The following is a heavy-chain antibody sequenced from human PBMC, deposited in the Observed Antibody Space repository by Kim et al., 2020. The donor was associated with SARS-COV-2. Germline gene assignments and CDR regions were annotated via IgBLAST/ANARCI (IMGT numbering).Heavy chain of an antibody. CDR3: ARVTAARVDIGDAFDI. Sequence: GGSLRLSCAASGFTFSSYGMHWVRQAPGKGLEWVAVIWYDGSNKYYADSVKGRFTISRDNSKNTLYLQMNSLRAEDTAVYYCARVTAARVDIGDAFDIWGQGTMVTVSS. V-gene: IGHV3-33*01. CDR2: IWYDGSNK. CDR1: GFTFSSYG. J-gene: IGHJ3*02. D-gene: IGHD6-6*01.